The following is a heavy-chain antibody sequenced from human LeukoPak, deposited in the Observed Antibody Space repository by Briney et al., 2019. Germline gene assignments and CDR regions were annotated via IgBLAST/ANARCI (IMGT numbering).Heavy chain of an antibody. CDR1: GDSVSSNSVT. V-gene: IGHV6-1*01. CDR3: ARRLTQYDCFDP. Sequence: SQTLSLTCAISGDSVSSNSVTWNWIRQSPSRGLEWLGRTYYRSTWYNDYAVSVRGRITANPDTSKNQFSLHLNSVTPEDTAVYYCARRLTQYDCFDPWGQGILVTVSS. D-gene: IGHD2-2*01. J-gene: IGHJ5*02. CDR2: TYYRSTWYN.